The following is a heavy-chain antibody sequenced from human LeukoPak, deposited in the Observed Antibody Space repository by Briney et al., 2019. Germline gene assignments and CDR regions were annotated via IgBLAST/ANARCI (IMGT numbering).Heavy chain of an antibody. V-gene: IGHV1-69*05. J-gene: IGHJ4*02. CDR2: IIPIFGTA. D-gene: IGHD4-17*01. CDR1: GGTFSSYA. Sequence: GASVKVSCKASGGTFSSYAISWVRQAPGQGLEWVGRIIPIFGTANYAQKFQGRVTITTDEFTSTAYMELSSLRSEDTAVYYCARDVGPTTVTTVAFGYWGQGTLVTVSS. CDR3: ARDVGPTTVTTVAFGY.